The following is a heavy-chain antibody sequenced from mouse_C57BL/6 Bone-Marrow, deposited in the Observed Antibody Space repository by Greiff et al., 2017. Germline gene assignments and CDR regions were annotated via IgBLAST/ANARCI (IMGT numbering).Heavy chain of an antibody. CDR2: ISSGGSYT. J-gene: IGHJ4*01. CDR1: GFTFSSYG. CDR3: ARQITTVVAPYYYAMDY. D-gene: IGHD1-1*01. V-gene: IGHV5-6*01. Sequence: VQLKESGGDLVKPGGSLKLSCAASGFTFSSYGMSWVRQTPDKRLEWVATISSGGSYTYYPDSVKGRFTISRDNAKNTLYLQMSSLKSEDTAMYYCARQITTVVAPYYYAMDYWGQGTSVTVSS.